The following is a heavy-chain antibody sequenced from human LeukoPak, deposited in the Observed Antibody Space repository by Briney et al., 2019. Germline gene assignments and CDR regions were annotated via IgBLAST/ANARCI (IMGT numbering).Heavy chain of an antibody. V-gene: IGHV3-48*01. J-gene: IGHJ4*02. Sequence: PGGSLRLSCAASGFTFGSYSMNWVRQAPGKGLEWVSYISSSSSTIYYADSVKGRFTISRDNSKNTLYLQMNSLRAEDTAVYYCASRPWFGQDYWGQGTLVTVSS. CDR3: ASRPWFGQDY. CDR2: ISSSSSTI. CDR1: GFTFGSYS. D-gene: IGHD3-10*01.